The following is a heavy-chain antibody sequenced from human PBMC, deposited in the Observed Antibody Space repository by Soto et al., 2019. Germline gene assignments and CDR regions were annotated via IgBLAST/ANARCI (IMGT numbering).Heavy chain of an antibody. CDR2: IYNGGST. V-gene: IGHV4-30-4*01. Sequence: SETQSVTCNPPAESVVTVDFHWGWLRRPPGKGLEWIGYIYNGGSTYYRPSLESRMHMSLDATRNHYSLRLTSVTAPYTAVYFCARAPVGLDTISYFDYWGQGKLVTVYS. CDR3: ARAPVGLDTISYFDY. CDR1: AESVVTVDFH. J-gene: IGHJ4*02. D-gene: IGHD3-3*01.